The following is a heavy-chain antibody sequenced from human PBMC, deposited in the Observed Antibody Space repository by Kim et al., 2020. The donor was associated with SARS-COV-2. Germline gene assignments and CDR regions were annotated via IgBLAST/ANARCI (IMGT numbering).Heavy chain of an antibody. Sequence: SETLSLTCAVSGGSISSGGYSWSWIRQPPGKGLEWIGYIYHSGSTYYNPSLKSRVTISVDRSKNQFSLKLSSVTAADTAVYYCARGVRDPSIREDNLGGFDYWGQGTLVTVSS. V-gene: IGHV4-30-2*01. J-gene: IGHJ4*02. CDR1: GGSISSGGYS. CDR2: IYHSGST. CDR3: ARGVRDPSIREDNLGGFDY. D-gene: IGHD3-3*01.